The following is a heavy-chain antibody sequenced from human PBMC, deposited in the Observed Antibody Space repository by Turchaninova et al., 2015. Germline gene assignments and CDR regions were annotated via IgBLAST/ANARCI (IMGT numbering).Heavy chain of an antibody. V-gene: IGHV3-15*01. CDR1: VLTFRNAR. D-gene: IGHD6-13*01. J-gene: IGHJ4*02. CDR3: TTDALLTQLVRVY. CDR2: IKSKTDGGTT. Sequence: LWVSLRLSCAASVLTFRNARRSWVRQAPGKGLEWVGRIKSKTDGGTTDYAAPVKGRFTISRDDSKNTLYLQMNSLKTEDTAVYYCTTDALLTQLVRVYWGQGTLVTVSS.